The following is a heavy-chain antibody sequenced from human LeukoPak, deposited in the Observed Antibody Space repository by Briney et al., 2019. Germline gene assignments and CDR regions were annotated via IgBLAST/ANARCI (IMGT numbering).Heavy chain of an antibody. CDR3: AREGYDFWSGSHGAFDI. CDR1: GGSISSYY. CDR2: IYYSGST. J-gene: IGHJ3*02. D-gene: IGHD3-3*01. Sequence: SETLSLTCTVSGGSISSYYWSWIRQPLGKGLEWIGYIYYSGSTNYNPSLKSRVTISVDTSKNQFSLKLSSVTAADTAVYYCAREGYDFWSGSHGAFDIWGQGTMVTVSS. V-gene: IGHV4-59*01.